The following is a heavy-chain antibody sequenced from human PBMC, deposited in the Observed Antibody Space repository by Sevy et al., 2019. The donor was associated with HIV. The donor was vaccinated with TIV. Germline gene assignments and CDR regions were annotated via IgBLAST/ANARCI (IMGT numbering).Heavy chain of an antibody. CDR3: VRDATWDAFDI. V-gene: IGHV3-21*06. J-gene: IGHJ3*02. CDR2: ISGISNYI. CDR1: GFTFNSDT. Sequence: GGSLRLSCAASGFTFNSDTMNWVRQAPGKGLEWVASISGISNYIFYVDSLKGRFTISRDNVKNSLYLQMNSLRAEDTAVYYCVRDATWDAFDIWGPGTVVTVSS.